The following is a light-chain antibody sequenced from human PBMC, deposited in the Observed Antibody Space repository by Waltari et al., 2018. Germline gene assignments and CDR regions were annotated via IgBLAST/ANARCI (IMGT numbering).Light chain of an antibody. CDR2: DVS. Sequence: QSALTQPASVSGSPGQSITISCTGTSSDVGGYNYVSWYQQHPGKAPKLMIYDVSNRPSGVSNRFSGSNAGNTASLTISGLQAEDEADYYCSSYTSSGSVFGTGTKVTVL. CDR1: SSDVGGYNY. J-gene: IGLJ1*01. CDR3: SSYTSSGSV. V-gene: IGLV2-14*03.